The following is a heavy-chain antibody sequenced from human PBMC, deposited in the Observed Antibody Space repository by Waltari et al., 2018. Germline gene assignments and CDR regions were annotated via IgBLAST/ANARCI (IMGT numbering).Heavy chain of an antibody. CDR1: GGSFSGYY. J-gene: IGHJ4*02. CDR3: ARVGSGPKQDFDY. Sequence: QVQLQQWGAGLLKPSETLSLTCAVYGGSFSGYYWRWIRQPPGKGLEWIGEINHSGSTNYNPSLKSLVTISVDTSKNQFSLKLSSVTAADTAVYYCARVGSGPKQDFDYWGQGTLVTVSS. D-gene: IGHD2-8*02. CDR2: INHSGST. V-gene: IGHV4-34*01.